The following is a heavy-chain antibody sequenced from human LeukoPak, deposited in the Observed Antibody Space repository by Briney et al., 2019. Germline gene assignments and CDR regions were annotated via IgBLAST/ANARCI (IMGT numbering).Heavy chain of an antibody. CDR1: GGSFSGYY. D-gene: IGHD2-2*02. J-gene: IGHJ4*02. V-gene: IGHV4-34*01. CDR3: ARGPYCSSTSCYTGNFDY. Sequence: SETLSLTCAVYGGSFSGYYWSWIRQPPGKGLEWIGEINHSGSTNYNPSLKGRVTISVDTSKNQFSLKLTSVTAADTAVYYCARGPYCSSTSCYTGNFDYWGQGTLVTVSS. CDR2: INHSGST.